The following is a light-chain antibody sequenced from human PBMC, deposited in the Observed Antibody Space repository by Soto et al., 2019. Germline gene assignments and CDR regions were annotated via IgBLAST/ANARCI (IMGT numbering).Light chain of an antibody. CDR1: PSVTNY. J-gene: IGKJ5*01. Sequence: EIVLTQSPATLSLSPGERATLSCRASPSVTNYLAWYQQKPGQPPRLLIYGASNRAAGIPARFSGSGSGTDFTFNISSLEPEDAAVYYYQQQNICPPVTFGQGTRLEIK. CDR3: QQQNICPPVT. CDR2: GAS. V-gene: IGKV3-11*01.